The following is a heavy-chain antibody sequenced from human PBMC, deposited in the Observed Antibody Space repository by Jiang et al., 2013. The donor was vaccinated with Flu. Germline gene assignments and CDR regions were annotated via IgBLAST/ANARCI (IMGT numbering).Heavy chain of an antibody. J-gene: IGHJ3*02. Sequence: GSGLVKPSETLSLTCTVSGGSTSSYYWNWIRQPPGKGLEWIGSIYYRGSASYNPSLKSRVTMSLDESKSQFSLKLSSVTAADTAVYYCARDPGSYGFDIWGQGTLVAVSS. V-gene: IGHV4-59*01. CDR3: ARDPGSYGFDI. CDR1: GGSTSSYY. CDR2: IYYRGSA. D-gene: IGHD3-10*01.